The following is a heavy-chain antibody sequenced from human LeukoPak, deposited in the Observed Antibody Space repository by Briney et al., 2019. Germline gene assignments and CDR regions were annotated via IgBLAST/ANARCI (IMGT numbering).Heavy chain of an antibody. Sequence: GGSLRLSCAASGFTFSSYAMSWVRQAPGKGLEWVSGISGSGGSTYYADSVKGRFTISRDNSKNTLYLQMNSLRAEDTAVYYCARGRSYGDFSSVFGYWGQGTLVTVSS. CDR3: ARGRSYGDFSSVFGY. J-gene: IGHJ4*02. V-gene: IGHV3-23*01. D-gene: IGHD4-17*01. CDR1: GFTFSSYA. CDR2: ISGSGGST.